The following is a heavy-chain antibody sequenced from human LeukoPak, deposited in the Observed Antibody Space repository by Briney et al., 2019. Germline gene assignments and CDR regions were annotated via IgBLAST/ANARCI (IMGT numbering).Heavy chain of an antibody. CDR2: IYYSGST. V-gene: IGHV4-30-4*08. CDR1: GGSISSGDYY. J-gene: IGHJ4*02. D-gene: IGHD3-22*01. CDR3: ARESPKNYYYDSSGWTYFDY. Sequence: SETLSLTCTVSGGSISSGDYYWSWIRQPPGKGLEWIGYIYYSGSTYYNPSLKSRVTISVDTSKNQFSLKLSSVTAADTAVYYCARESPKNYYYDSSGWTYFDYWGQGTLVTVSS.